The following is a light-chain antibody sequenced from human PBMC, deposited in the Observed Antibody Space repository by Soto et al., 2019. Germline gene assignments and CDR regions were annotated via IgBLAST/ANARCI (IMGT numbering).Light chain of an antibody. CDR1: QSVSSNY. Sequence: LWTQSXVXLXCSXXXGSTLXXXASQSVSSNYVAWYHQKPGQAPRLLISGASTRAAGIPDRFSGSGSGTDFTLTISSLEPEDFAVYYCQQYGKLPITFGQGTRLEIK. CDR3: QQYGKLPIT. J-gene: IGKJ5*01. V-gene: IGKV3-20*01. CDR2: GAS.